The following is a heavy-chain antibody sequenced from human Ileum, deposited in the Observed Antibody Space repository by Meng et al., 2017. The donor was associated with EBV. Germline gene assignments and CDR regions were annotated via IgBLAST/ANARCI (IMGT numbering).Heavy chain of an antibody. CDR1: GYTFTSYA. CDR3: ARAGYDSSGYYPQPFDY. V-gene: IGHV1-3*01. CDR2: ISGYNGNT. D-gene: IGHD3-22*01. J-gene: IGHJ4*02. Sequence: QVQLVQSGAEGKKPXXSVKVXCKASGYTFTSYAIHWVRQAPGQRLEWMGWISGYNGNTHYAQKLQGRVTMTTDTSTSTAYMELSSLRSEDTTVYYCARAGYDSSGYYPQPFDYGGQGTLVTVSA.